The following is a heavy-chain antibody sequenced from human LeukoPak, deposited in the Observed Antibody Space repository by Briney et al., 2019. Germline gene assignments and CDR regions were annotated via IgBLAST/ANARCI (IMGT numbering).Heavy chain of an antibody. CDR2: IKQDGSEK. CDR1: GFTFSSYW. J-gene: IGHJ6*03. CDR3: ARDFYSSSWGYYYYYMDV. Sequence: GGSLRLSCAASGFTFSSYWMSWVRQAPGKGLEWVANIKQDGSEKYYVDSVKGRFTISRDNAKNSLYLQMNSLRAEDTAVYYCARDFYSSSWGYYYYYMDVWGKGTTVTISS. D-gene: IGHD6-13*01. V-gene: IGHV3-7*01.